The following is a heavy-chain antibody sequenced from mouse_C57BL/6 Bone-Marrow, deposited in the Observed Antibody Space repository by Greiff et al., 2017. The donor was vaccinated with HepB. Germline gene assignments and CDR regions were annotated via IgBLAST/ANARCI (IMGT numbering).Heavy chain of an antibody. Sequence: EVMLVESGGDLVKPGGSLKLSCAASGFTFSSYGMSWVRQTPDKRLEWVANISSGGSYTDYPDSVKGRFTISRDNAKNTLDLQMSSLNAEDTTMYYCARQILYGSSVDWYFDVWGTGTTVTVSS. CDR1: GFTFSSYG. CDR3: ARQILYGSSVDWYFDV. V-gene: IGHV5-6*02. J-gene: IGHJ1*03. D-gene: IGHD1-1*01. CDR2: ISSGGSYT.